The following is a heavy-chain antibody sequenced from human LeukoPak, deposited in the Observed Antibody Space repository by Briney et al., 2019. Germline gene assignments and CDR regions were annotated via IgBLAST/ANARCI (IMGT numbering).Heavy chain of an antibody. J-gene: IGHJ4*02. V-gene: IGHV3-30-3*01. D-gene: IGHD5-18*01. CDR2: ISYDGSNK. CDR1: GFTFSSYA. CDR3: ASESGYSYASQFDC. Sequence: GGSLRLSCAASGFTFSSYAMHWVRQAPGKGLEWVAVISYDGSNKYYADSVKGRFTISRDNSKNTLYLQMNSLRAEDTAVYYCASESGYSYASQFDCWGQGTLVTVSS.